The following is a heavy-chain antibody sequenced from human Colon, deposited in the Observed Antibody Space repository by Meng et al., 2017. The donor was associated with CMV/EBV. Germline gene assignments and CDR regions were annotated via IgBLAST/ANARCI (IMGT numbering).Heavy chain of an antibody. CDR2: KNPESNHT. CDR3: VRGRVVGGD. Sequence: TASCNTSGYDLAMYGHYRVRQARGQGLEWSGWKNPESNHTAYAKKFQGRMPMTRDTSVTTASLEKTDLRADDTAVYCGVRGRVVGGDWGQGTLVTVSS. V-gene: IGHV1-8*01. CDR1: GYDLAMYG. J-gene: IGHJ4*02. D-gene: IGHD2-21*01.